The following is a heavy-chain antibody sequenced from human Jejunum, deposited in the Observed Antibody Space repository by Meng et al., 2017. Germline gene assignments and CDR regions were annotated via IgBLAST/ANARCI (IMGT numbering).Heavy chain of an antibody. CDR2: TFYNGNT. CDR3: AREAKSSVNTYYFDS. J-gene: IGHJ4*02. CDR1: AGSIFTSRYY. V-gene: IGHV4-39*07. Sequence: GSLRLSCTVSAGSIFTSRYYWVWVRQPPGKGLEWIGTTFYNGNTYYNPSLRSRVTISVDTSNNHFSLKLTSVTAADTAVYYCAREAKSSVNTYYFDSWGQGSLVTVSS. D-gene: IGHD4-17*01.